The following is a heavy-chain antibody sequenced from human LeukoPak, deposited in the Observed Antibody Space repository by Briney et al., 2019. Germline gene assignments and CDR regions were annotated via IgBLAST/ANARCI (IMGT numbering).Heavy chain of an antibody. V-gene: IGHV3-30-3*01. Sequence: GRSLRLSCAASGFTFRSYAMQWVRQSPGKGLEWLAAISYDGSNKDYADSVKGRFTISRDNSKNTLYLQMNSLRAEDTAVYYCAKDLHGVADTSYYFDYWGQGTLVTVSS. J-gene: IGHJ4*02. CDR1: GFTFRSYA. D-gene: IGHD6-19*01. CDR2: ISYDGSNK. CDR3: AKDLHGVADTSYYFDY.